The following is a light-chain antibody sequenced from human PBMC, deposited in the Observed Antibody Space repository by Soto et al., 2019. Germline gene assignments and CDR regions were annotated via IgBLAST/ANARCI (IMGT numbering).Light chain of an antibody. CDR1: RSISNS. CDR2: QGS. V-gene: IGKV1-5*03. J-gene: IGKJ4*01. CDR3: QQYDSYPLT. Sequence: DIQLTQYTSSLSASVGDRVTITCRASRSISNSLAWYQQRPGKAPKHLIYQGSTLQREVSSRFSGSGSGTEFTLTISSLQPDDFATYYCQQYDSYPLTFGGGTRVDIK.